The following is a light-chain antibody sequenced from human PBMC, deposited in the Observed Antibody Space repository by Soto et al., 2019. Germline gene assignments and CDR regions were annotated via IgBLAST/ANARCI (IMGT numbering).Light chain of an antibody. CDR1: QGISNY. Sequence: DIQMTQSPSSLSASVGDRATITCRASQGISNYLAWYQQKPGKVPKLLIYAASTLQSGVPSRFSGSGSGTDFTLTISSLQPEDVATYYCQKYNSAPPLTFGGGTKVEIK. J-gene: IGKJ4*01. CDR3: QKYNSAPPLT. V-gene: IGKV1-27*01. CDR2: AAS.